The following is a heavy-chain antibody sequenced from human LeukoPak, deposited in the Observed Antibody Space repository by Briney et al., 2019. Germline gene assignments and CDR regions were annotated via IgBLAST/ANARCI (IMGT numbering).Heavy chain of an antibody. CDR1: GFTFSKYW. J-gene: IGHJ4*02. V-gene: IGHV3-74*01. CDR2: INTDGTAT. Sequence: GGSLRLSCAASGFTFSKYWMLWVRQAPGKGLESVSRINTDGTATTYADSVKGRFTVSRDNANNTTFLQMNSVRDEDTAVYYCATKQWLAPPPDSWGQGTPVTVSS. CDR3: ATKQWLAPPPDS. D-gene: IGHD6-19*01.